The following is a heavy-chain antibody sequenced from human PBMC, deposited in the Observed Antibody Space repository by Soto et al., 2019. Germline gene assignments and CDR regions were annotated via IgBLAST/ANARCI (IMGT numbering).Heavy chain of an antibody. J-gene: IGHJ4*02. Sequence: GGSLRLSCAASGFTFSTYALSWVRQALGKGLEWVSAISANGQGIYYADSVRGRFTISRDNSKNTIFLHMDSLRAEDTAVYYCAKDRNYPRDQFHYWGQGTLVTVSS. CDR3: AKDRNYPRDQFHY. V-gene: IGHV3-23*01. D-gene: IGHD1-7*01. CDR1: GFTFSTYA. CDR2: ISANGQGI.